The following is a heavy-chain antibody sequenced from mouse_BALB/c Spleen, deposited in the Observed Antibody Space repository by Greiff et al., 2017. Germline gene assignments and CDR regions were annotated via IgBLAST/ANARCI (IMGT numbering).Heavy chain of an antibody. V-gene: IGHV1-80*01. D-gene: IGHD2-1*01. CDR1: GYAFSSYW. J-gene: IGHJ1*01. Sequence: VKLMESGAELVRPGSSVKISCKASGYAFSSYWMNWVKQRPGQGLEWIGQIYPGDGDTNYNGKFKGKATLTADKSSSTAYMQLSSLTSEDSAVLFCARRRESYGNYGYFDVWGAGTTVTVSS. CDR2: IYPGDGDT. CDR3: ARRRESYGNYGYFDV.